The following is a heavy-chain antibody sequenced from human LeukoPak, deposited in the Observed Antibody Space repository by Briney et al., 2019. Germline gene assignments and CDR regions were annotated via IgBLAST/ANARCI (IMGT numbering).Heavy chain of an antibody. V-gene: IGHV1-69*04. CDR2: IIPILGIA. CDR3: AREGMDGDYMDV. D-gene: IGHD5-12*01. Sequence: ASVKVSCKASGGTFSSYAISWVRQAPGQGLEWMGRIIPILGIANYAQKFQGRVTITADKSTSTAYMELSSLRSEDTAVYYCAREGMDGDYMDVWGQGTTVTVSS. CDR1: GGTFSSYA. J-gene: IGHJ6*02.